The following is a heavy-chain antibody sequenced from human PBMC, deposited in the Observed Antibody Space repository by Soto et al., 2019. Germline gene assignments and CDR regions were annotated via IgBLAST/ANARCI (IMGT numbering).Heavy chain of an antibody. D-gene: IGHD1-7*01. CDR3: AAGRGNYWSYYYYGMDV. CDR2: IIPIFGTA. CDR1: GGTFSSYA. Sequence: QVQLVQSGAEVKKPGSSVKVSCKASGGTFSSYAISWVRQAPGQGLEWMGGIIPIFGTANYARKFQGRVTITADESTSTDCMELSSLRSEDMAVYYCAAGRGNYWSYYYYGMDVWDQGTTVTVSS. V-gene: IGHV1-69*01. J-gene: IGHJ6*02.